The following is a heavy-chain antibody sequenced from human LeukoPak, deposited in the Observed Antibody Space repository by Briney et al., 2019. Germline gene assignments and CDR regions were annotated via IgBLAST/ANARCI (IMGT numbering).Heavy chain of an antibody. Sequence: GGALTLSCAASGCTFSGSAMSWLRQAPAEGLEGVSLISYSWANSYYTDSVRGRFPISRHNSKDTLFLQMNSLRAEDTAIYYCARDMQLSTWGLGTMVTVSS. J-gene: IGHJ3*01. V-gene: IGHV3-23*01. CDR1: GCTFSGSA. CDR3: ARDMQLST. D-gene: IGHD3-16*02. CDR2: ISYSWANS.